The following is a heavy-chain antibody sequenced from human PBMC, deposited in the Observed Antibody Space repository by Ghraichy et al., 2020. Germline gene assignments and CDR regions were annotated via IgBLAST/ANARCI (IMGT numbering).Heavy chain of an antibody. V-gene: IGHV3-74*01. CDR1: GFTFSSYW. CDR2: INSDGSST. Sequence: GGSLRLSCAASGFTFSSYWMHWVRQAPGKGLVWVSRINSDGSSTSYADSVKGRFTISRDNAKNTLYLQMNSLRAEDTAVYYCARGGYYSSNWFDPWGQGTLVTVSS. J-gene: IGHJ5*02. D-gene: IGHD3-22*01. CDR3: ARGGYYSSNWFDP.